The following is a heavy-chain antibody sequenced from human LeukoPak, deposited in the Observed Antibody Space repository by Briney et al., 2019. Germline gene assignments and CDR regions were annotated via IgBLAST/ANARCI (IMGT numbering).Heavy chain of an antibody. CDR2: IWYDGSNK. D-gene: IGHD3-10*01. CDR3: ARDETTSQLLWFGELLAPYYYYYGMDV. CDR1: GFTFSNYG. V-gene: IGHV3-33*01. J-gene: IGHJ6*02. Sequence: GRSLRLSCAASGFTFSNYGMHWVRQAPGKGLEWVAVIWYDGSNKYYADSVKGRFTISRDNSKNTLYLQMNSLRAEDTAVYYCARDETTSQLLWFGELLAPYYYYYGMDVWGQGTTVTVSS.